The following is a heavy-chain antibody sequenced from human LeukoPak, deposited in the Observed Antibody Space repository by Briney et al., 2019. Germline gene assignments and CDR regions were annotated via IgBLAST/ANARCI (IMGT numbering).Heavy chain of an antibody. V-gene: IGHV4-59*01. J-gene: IGHJ4*02. CDR3: ARFSWYIDY. CDR1: GGSINSDY. Sequence: SETLSLTCTVSGGSINSDYWSWIRQPPGKGLEWIGYIYYTGTTKYIPSLNSRVTMSIDMSKNQFSLKLSSVTAADTAVYYCARFSWYIDYWGQGTLVTVSP. CDR2: IYYTGTT.